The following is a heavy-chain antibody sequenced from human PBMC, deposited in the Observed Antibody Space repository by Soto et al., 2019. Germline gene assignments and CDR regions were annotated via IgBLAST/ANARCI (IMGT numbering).Heavy chain of an antibody. J-gene: IGHJ6*02. D-gene: IGHD6-13*01. CDR3: AKSGGAAAGTGNYYDGMDV. CDR1: GFTFSSYA. CDR2: ISGSGGST. Sequence: PGGSLRLSCAASGFTFSSYAMSWVRQAPGKGLEWVSAISGSGGSTYYADSVKGRFTISRDNSKNTLYLQMNSLRAEDTAVYYCAKSGGAAAGTGNYYDGMDVWGQGTTVTVSS. V-gene: IGHV3-23*01.